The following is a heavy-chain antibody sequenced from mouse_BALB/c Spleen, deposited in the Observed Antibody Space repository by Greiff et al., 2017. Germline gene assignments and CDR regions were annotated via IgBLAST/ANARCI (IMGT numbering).Heavy chain of an antibody. J-gene: IGHJ4*01. CDR3: ARVYGSSYAMDY. Sequence: EVQRVESGGGLVKPGGSLKLSCAASGFTFSDYYMYWVRQTPEKRLEWVATISDGGSYTYYPDSVKGRFTISRDNAKNNLYLQMSSLKSEDTAMYYCARVYGSSYAMDYWGQGTSVTVSS. V-gene: IGHV5-4*02. CDR2: ISDGGSYT. D-gene: IGHD1-1*01. CDR1: GFTFSDYY.